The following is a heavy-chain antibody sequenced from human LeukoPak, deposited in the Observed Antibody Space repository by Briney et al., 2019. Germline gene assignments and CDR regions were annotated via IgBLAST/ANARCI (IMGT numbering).Heavy chain of an antibody. CDR1: GYWFSNYC. J-gene: IGHJ4*02. D-gene: IGHD7-27*01. Sequence: ASVKVACKPPGYWFSNYCMHWLRQAPGHGLELMGWINANTGVTHYAVKLQSMVTITRNTNISTVYMDLSTLQTADTAGYYCARDHNWGIDYWGQGTLVLVSS. CDR3: ARDHNWGIDY. V-gene: IGHV1-2*02. CDR2: INANTGVT.